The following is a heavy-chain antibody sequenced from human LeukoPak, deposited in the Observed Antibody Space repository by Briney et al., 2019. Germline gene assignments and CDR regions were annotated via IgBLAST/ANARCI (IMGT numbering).Heavy chain of an antibody. CDR2: ISYDGRNI. CDR3: AKDKEMAISIFKWYFDL. Sequence: GGSLRLSCAASGFTFRNYGLHWVRQAPGKGLEWVAVISYDGRNIYYADSVKGRFTVSRDDSKNTMYLQMNSLRPEDTAVYYCAKDKEMAISIFKWYFDLWGRGTLVTVSP. V-gene: IGHV3-30*18. CDR1: GFTFRNYG. J-gene: IGHJ2*01. D-gene: IGHD5-24*01.